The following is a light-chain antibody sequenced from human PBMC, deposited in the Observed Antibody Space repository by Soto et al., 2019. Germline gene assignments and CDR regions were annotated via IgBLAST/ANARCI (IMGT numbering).Light chain of an antibody. J-gene: IGKJ4*01. CDR2: SAS. V-gene: IGKV3-20*01. Sequence: EIVLTQSPGTLSLSPGERATLSCRASQSGASSYLAWYQQKPGQAPRLLIYSASNRATGTPDRFSGSGSGTDFTLTISGLGPEDLAVYYCQQGLTFGGGTKVEIK. CDR3: QQGLT. CDR1: QSGASSY.